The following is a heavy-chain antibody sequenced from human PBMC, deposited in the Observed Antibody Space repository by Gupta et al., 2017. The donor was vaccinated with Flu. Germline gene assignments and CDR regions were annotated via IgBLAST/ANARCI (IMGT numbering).Heavy chain of an antibody. CDR2: TSYDGRNN. J-gene: IGHJ4*02. CDR3: AKSAGGGYYDILTASFDH. CDR1: FNSSG. D-gene: IGHD3-9*01. V-gene: IGHV3-30*18. Sequence: FNSSGMHWVRQAPGKGLDWVAVTSYDGRNNYYADSVKGRFTISRDNSKNTLYLQMNSLRVEETALYFCAKSAGGGYYDILTASFDHWGQGALVTVSS.